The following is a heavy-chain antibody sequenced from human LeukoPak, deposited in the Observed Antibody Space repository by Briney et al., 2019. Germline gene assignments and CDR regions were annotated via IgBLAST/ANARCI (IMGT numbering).Heavy chain of an antibody. CDR1: GFTFSRFW. CDR3: ATDQSIAGPTTADY. V-gene: IGHV3-74*01. D-gene: IGHD1-26*01. Sequence: GGSLRLSCAASGFTFSRFWMHWVRQAPGKGLVWVSRINTDASNTIYADSVKGRFTISRDNAKNTLYLQMNSLRAGDTAVYYCATDQSIAGPTTADYWGQGTLVTVSS. CDR2: INTDASNT. J-gene: IGHJ4*02.